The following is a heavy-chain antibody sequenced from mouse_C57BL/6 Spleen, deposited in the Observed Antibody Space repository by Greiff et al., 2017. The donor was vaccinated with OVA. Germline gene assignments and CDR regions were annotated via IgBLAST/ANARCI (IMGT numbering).Heavy chain of an antibody. CDR3: ARGEVVARGAMDY. Sequence: DVHLVESGPGLVKPSQSLSLTCSVTGYSITSGYYWNWIRQFPGNKLEWMGYISYDGSNNYNPSLKNRISITRDTSKNQFFLKLNSVTTEDTATYYCARGEVVARGAMDYWGQGTSVTVSS. CDR1: GYSITSGYY. V-gene: IGHV3-6*01. D-gene: IGHD1-1*01. CDR2: ISYDGSN. J-gene: IGHJ4*01.